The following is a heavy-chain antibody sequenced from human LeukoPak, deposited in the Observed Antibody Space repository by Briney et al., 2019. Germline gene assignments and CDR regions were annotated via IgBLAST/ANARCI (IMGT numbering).Heavy chain of an antibody. CDR3: ARANYGDYYYMDV. J-gene: IGHJ6*03. CDR1: GGSFSGYY. CDR2: INHSGST. V-gene: IGHV4-34*01. Sequence: PSETLSLTCAVYGGSFSGYYWSWIRQPPGKGLEWIGEINHSGSTNYNPSLKSRVTISVDTSKNQFSLKLSSVTAADTAVYYCARANYGDYYYMDVWGKGTTVTVSS. D-gene: IGHD4-17*01.